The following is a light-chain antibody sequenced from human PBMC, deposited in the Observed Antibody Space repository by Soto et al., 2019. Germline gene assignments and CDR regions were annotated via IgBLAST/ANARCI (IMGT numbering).Light chain of an antibody. J-gene: IGKJ5*01. V-gene: IGKV3-15*01. CDR1: HSVAKN. CDR3: QQYNNWHTIT. Sequence: EIVLTQSPATLSVSPGQISTLSCRGSHSVAKNLVWYQQKPVQAPRLLIYGASTRATGIPARFSGSGSGTEFTLTISSLKSEDFAVYYCQQYNNWHTITFGHGTRLEIK. CDR2: GAS.